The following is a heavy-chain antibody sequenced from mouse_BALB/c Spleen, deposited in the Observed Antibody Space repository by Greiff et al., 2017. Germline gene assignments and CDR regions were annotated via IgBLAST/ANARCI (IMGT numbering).Heavy chain of an antibody. V-gene: IGHV1S56*01. CDR2: IYPGNVNT. J-gene: IGHJ3*01. CDR3: ARDWDGGFAY. CDR1: GYTFTSYY. Sequence: QVQLQQSGPELVKPGASVRISCKASGYTFTSYYIHWVKQRPGQGLEWIGWIYPGNVNTKYNEKFKGKATLTADKSSSTAYMQLSSLTSEDSAVYFCARDWDGGFAYWGQGTLVTVSA. D-gene: IGHD4-1*01.